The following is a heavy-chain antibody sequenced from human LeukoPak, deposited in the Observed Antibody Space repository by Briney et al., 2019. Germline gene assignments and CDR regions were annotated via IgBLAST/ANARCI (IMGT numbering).Heavy chain of an antibody. J-gene: IGHJ4*02. D-gene: IGHD1-20*01. Sequence: GGSLRLSCAASGFTFSSHAMHWVRQAPGKGLEYVSAISSNGGSTYYANSVKGRFTISRDNSKNTLYLQMNSLRAEDTAVYYCAIYNWNSRRELDYWGQGTLVTVTS. CDR2: ISSNGGST. CDR1: GFTFSSHA. CDR3: AIYNWNSRRELDY. V-gene: IGHV3-64*01.